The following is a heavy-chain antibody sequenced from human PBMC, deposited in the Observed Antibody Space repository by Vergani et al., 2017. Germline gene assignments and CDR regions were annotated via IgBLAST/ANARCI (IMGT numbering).Heavy chain of an antibody. CDR2: MYHSGST. V-gene: IGHV4-59*01. CDR1: DGSMSGYY. CDR3: GRVADFYGLGSRLLDL. Sequence: QVRLQESGPGLVKPSETLSLTCSVSDGSMSGYYWSWIRQPPGKELEWIGFMYHSGSTNYNTSLETRVTLSGATSKNQFSLKLNSVTAADTAGYYCGRVADFYGLGSRLLDLWGQGILVTVTS. D-gene: IGHD3-10*01. J-gene: IGHJ5*02.